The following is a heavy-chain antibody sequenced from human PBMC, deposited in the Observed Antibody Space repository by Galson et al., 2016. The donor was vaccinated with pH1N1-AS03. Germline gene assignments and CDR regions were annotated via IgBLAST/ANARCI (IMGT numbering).Heavy chain of an antibody. CDR2: IFARDSDT. V-gene: IGHV5-51*01. Sequence: QSGAEVKKPGEPLKISCKGSGYTFTNYWTAWVRQMPGKGLEWMGLIFARDSDTRYSPSFQGQVTISADKSINTAYLQWSSLKASDTAMYYCARATGTAGGVDYWGQGTLVSVFS. CDR1: GYTFTNYW. CDR3: ARATGTAGGVDY. J-gene: IGHJ4*02. D-gene: IGHD1-1*01.